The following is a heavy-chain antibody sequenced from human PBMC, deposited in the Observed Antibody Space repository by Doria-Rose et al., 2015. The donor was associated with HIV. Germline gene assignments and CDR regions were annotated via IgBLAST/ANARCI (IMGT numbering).Heavy chain of an antibody. CDR2: ITSNSLYI. J-gene: IGHJ3*01. Sequence: EVQLLESGGGLVKSGGSLRLSCAASGFSSNTYSMNWVRQAPGRGLDWVSSITSNSLYIYYADSVKGRFTVSRNNAKNSLYLQMNGLRAEDTAVYYCAREPYDSSGYYSLPDAFDFWGQGTMVTVSP. CDR1: GFSSNTYS. V-gene: IGHV3-21*01. CDR3: AREPYDSSGYYSLPDAFDF. D-gene: IGHD3-22*01.